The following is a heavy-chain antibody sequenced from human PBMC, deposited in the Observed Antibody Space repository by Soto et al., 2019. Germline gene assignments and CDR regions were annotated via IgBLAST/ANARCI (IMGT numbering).Heavy chain of an antibody. J-gene: IGHJ6*02. D-gene: IGHD1-1*01. CDR2: VSHNGGT. Sequence: QVQLQQWGAGLLKPSETLSLTCALYGWSFSGFYWSWIRQPPGKGLEWIGEVSHNGGTNYNASLKSRVTISLDTSKNQFYLKLSSVTAADTAIYYCARAGGWNNYFGLDIWGQGTTVTVSS. V-gene: IGHV4-34*01. CDR3: ARAGGWNNYFGLDI. CDR1: GWSFSGFY.